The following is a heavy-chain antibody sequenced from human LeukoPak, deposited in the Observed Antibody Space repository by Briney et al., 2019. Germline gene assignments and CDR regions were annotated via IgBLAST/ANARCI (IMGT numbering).Heavy chain of an antibody. CDR1: GFTVSSNY. Sequence: PGGSLRLSCAASGFTVSSNYMSWVRQAPGKGLEWVSVIYSGGSTYYADSVKGRFTISRDNSKNTLYLQMNSLRAEDTAVYYCARTAANDAFDIWGQGTLVTVSS. D-gene: IGHD2-15*01. CDR2: IYSGGST. CDR3: ARTAANDAFDI. J-gene: IGHJ3*02. V-gene: IGHV3-53*01.